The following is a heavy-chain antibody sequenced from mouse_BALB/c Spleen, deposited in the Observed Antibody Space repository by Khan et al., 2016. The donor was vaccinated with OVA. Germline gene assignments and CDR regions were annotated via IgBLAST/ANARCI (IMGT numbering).Heavy chain of an antibody. Sequence: VQLQESGPGLVAPSQSLSITCTISGFSLTNYGVHWVRQPPGKGLEWLVVIWSDGSTTYNSALKSRLTISKDNSKRQVFLKMNSLQTDDTGMYFCARQPYYHYNSMDYWGQGTSVTVSS. CDR2: IWSDGST. D-gene: IGHD2-10*01. J-gene: IGHJ4*01. V-gene: IGHV2-6-1*01. CDR1: GFSLTNYG. CDR3: ARQPYYHYNSMDY.